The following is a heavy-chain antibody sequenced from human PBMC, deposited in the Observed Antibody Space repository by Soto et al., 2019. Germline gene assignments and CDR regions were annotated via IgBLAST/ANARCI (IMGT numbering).Heavy chain of an antibody. D-gene: IGHD2-15*01. Sequence: SGPTLVNPTQTLTLTCTFSGFSLSTSGVGVGWIRQPPGKALEWLALIYWDDDKRYSPSLKSRLTITKDTSKNQVVLTMTNMDPVDTATYYCAHRLPRYCSGGSCYSGAQGNKYYYYDGMAVWGQGTTVTVSS. V-gene: IGHV2-5*02. CDR1: GFSLSTSGVG. J-gene: IGHJ6*02. CDR3: AHRLPRYCSGGSCYSGAQGNKYYYYDGMAV. CDR2: IYWDDDK.